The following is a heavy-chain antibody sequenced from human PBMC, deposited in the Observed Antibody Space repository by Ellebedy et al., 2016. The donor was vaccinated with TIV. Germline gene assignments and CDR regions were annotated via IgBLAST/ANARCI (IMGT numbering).Heavy chain of an antibody. Sequence: SGPTLVXPTQTLTLTCTFSGFSLSTSTSAVGVGWIRQPPGRALEWLALIYLGDDKHYNPSLHNRLTIAKDTSRNQVVLTMTNMDPVDTTTYFCARRPGGSWYGVDYFDNWGQGTLVTVSS. CDR3: ARRPGGSWYGVDYFDN. CDR2: IYLGDDK. V-gene: IGHV2-5*02. CDR1: GFSLSTSTSAVG. J-gene: IGHJ4*02. D-gene: IGHD6-13*01.